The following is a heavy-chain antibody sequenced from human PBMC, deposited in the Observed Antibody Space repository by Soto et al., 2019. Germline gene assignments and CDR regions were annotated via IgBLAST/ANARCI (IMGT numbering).Heavy chain of an antibody. CDR3: ARGSSSGWYTGGFDY. CDR1: GGTFSSYA. D-gene: IGHD6-19*01. J-gene: IGHJ4*02. Sequence: GASVKVSCKASGGTFSSYAISCVRQAPGQGLEWMGGIIPIFGTANYAQKFQGRVTITADESTSTAYMELSSLRSEDTAVYYCARGSSSGWYTGGFDYWGQGTLVTVSS. V-gene: IGHV1-69*13. CDR2: IIPIFGTA.